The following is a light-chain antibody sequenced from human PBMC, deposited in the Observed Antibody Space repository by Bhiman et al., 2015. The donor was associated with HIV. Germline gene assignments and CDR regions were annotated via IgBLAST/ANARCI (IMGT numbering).Light chain of an antibody. CDR2: GNT. V-gene: IGLV1-40*01. Sequence: QLVLTQPPSVSGAPGQRVTISCTGSSSNIGGNYDVHWYQQLPGTAPKLLFYGNTNRPSGVPDRFSASKSGTSASLAITGLQAEDEAVYYCQSYDRTRVCRVFGGGTKLTVL. CDR3: QSYDRTRVCRV. J-gene: IGLJ2*01. CDR1: SSNIGGNYD.